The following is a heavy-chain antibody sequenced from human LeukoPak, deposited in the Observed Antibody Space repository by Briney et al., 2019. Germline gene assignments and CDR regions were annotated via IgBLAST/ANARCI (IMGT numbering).Heavy chain of an antibody. D-gene: IGHD2-21*01. CDR3: AQFAKGG. CDR2: IKHKAHSYTT. Sequence: GGSLRLSCAASGFTFSDHYMDWVRQAPGKGLEWVGRIKHKAHSYTTEYAASVKGRFTISRDDSKSSLYLQMNSLRIEDTAVYYCAQFAKGGWGQGTLVTVSS. V-gene: IGHV3-72*01. CDR1: GFTFSDHY. J-gene: IGHJ4*02.